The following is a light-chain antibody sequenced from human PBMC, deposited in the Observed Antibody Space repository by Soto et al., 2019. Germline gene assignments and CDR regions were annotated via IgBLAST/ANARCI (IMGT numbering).Light chain of an antibody. CDR2: DAS. V-gene: IGKV1-33*01. CDR1: QDISNY. CDR3: PQYDNLPIT. J-gene: IGKJ5*01. Sequence: DIQMTQSPSSLSASVGDRVTITCQASQDISNYLNWYQQKPGKAPTLLIYDASNLETGVPSRFSGSGSGTDFTFTISSLQPEVMATYYCPQYDNLPITFGQGTRLEIK.